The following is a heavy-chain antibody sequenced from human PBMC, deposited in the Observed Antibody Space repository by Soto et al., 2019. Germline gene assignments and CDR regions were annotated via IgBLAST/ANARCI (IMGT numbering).Heavy chain of an antibody. J-gene: IGHJ4*02. CDR1: GFTFSSYA. CDR3: ARDLRSSGYYSCLWY. CDR2: ISYDGSNK. Sequence: GGSLRLSCAASGFTFSSYAMHWVRQAPGKGLEWVAVISYDGSNKYYADSVKGRFTISRDNSKNTLYLQMNSLRAEDTAVYYCARDLRSSGYYSCLWYWGQGTLVTVSS. D-gene: IGHD3-22*01. V-gene: IGHV3-30-3*01.